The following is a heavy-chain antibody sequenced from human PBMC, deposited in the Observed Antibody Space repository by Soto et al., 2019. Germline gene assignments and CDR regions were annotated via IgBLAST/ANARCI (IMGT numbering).Heavy chain of an antibody. CDR2: IIPILGIA. D-gene: IGHD5-12*01. CDR3: ASLSPVSGYDYVGDY. Sequence: QVPLVQSGAEVKKPGSSVKVSCKASGGTFSSYPISWVRQAPGQGLEWMGRIIPILGIANYAQKFQGRVTITADKPPSTAYMELSCLRSEDTAVYYCASLSPVSGYDYVGDYWGQGTLVTVSS. J-gene: IGHJ4*02. V-gene: IGHV1-69*02. CDR1: GGTFSSYP.